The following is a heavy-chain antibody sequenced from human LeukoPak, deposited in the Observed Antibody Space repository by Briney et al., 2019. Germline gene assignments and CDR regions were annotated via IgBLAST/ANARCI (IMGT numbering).Heavy chain of an antibody. J-gene: IGHJ3*02. CDR2: ISAYNGNT. Sequence: ASVKVSCKASGYTFTSYGISWVRQAPGQGLEWMGWISAYNGNTNYAQKLQGRVTMTTDTSTSTVYMELRSLRSDDTAVYYCARDRLWFGELLYDAFDIWGQGTMVTVSS. CDR3: ARDRLWFGELLYDAFDI. D-gene: IGHD3-10*01. V-gene: IGHV1-18*01. CDR1: GYTFTSYG.